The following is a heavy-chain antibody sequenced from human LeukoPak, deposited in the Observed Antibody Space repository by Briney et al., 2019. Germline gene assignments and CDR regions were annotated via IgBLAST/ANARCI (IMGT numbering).Heavy chain of an antibody. D-gene: IGHD5-12*01. V-gene: IGHV4-34*01. Sequence: SETLSLTCAVYGGSFSGYYWSWIRQSPGKGLEWIGEINHSGSTNYKSSLKSRVTMSVDTSKNQFSLNLSSVTAADTAVYYCARGFSPGLRFDPWGQGTLVTVSS. J-gene: IGHJ5*02. CDR2: INHSGST. CDR1: GGSFSGYY. CDR3: ARGFSPGLRFDP.